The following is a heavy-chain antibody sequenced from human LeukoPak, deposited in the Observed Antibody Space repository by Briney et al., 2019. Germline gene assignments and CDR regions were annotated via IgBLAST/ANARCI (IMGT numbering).Heavy chain of an antibody. CDR3: ARDVTSSGWTGYYYYGMDV. D-gene: IGHD6-19*01. Sequence: GGSLRLSCAASGFTFSSYWMHWVRQAPGKGLVWVSRINSDGSSTSYADSVKGRFTISRDNAKNTLYLQVNSLRAEDTAVYYCARDVTSSGWTGYYYYGMDVWGQGTTVSVSS. CDR2: INSDGSST. J-gene: IGHJ6*02. CDR1: GFTFSSYW. V-gene: IGHV3-74*01.